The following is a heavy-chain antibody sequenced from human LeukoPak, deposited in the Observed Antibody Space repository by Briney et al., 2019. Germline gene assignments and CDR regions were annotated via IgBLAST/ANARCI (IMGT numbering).Heavy chain of an antibody. D-gene: IGHD3-10*01. V-gene: IGHV4-39*07. CDR3: ARGSGVLWFGELLTPSWFDP. CDR2: LYYSGST. CDR1: GGSISSSSYY. J-gene: IGHJ5*02. Sequence: PSETLSLTCTVSGGSISSSSYYWGWIRQPPGTGLEWIGSLYYSGSTYYNPSLKSRVTISVDTSKNQFSLKLSSVTAADTAAYYCARGSGVLWFGELLTPSWFDPWGQGTLVTVSS.